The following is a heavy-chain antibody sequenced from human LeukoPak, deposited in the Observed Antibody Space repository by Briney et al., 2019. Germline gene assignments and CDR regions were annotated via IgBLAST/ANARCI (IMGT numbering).Heavy chain of an antibody. V-gene: IGHV4-34*01. Sequence: SETLSLTCAVYGGSFSGYYWSWIRQPPGKGLEWIGEINHSGSTNYNPSLKSRVTISVDKSKDQFSLKLSSVTAADTAMYYCARVTDIYNPAFDYWGQGTLVTVSS. CDR1: GGSFSGYY. CDR3: ARVTDIYNPAFDY. D-gene: IGHD5-24*01. CDR2: INHSGST. J-gene: IGHJ4*02.